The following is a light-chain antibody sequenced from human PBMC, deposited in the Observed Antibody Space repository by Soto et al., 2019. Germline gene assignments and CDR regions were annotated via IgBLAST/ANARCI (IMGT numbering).Light chain of an antibody. CDR2: DAS. CDR1: EDVSSK. Sequence: IFMTQSPATLSVSPGGRATLSCRASEDVSSKLAWYQQKPGLPPRLVIYDASTRATGIPGRLSGSGSGKDFTLTISGLQSEDFAIYYCLQYDTRPPGTFGQGTKVEI. V-gene: IGKV3-15*01. CDR3: LQYDTRPPGT. J-gene: IGKJ1*01.